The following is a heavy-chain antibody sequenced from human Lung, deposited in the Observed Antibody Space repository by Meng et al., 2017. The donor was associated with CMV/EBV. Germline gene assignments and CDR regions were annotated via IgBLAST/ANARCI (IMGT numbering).Heavy chain of an antibody. Sequence: SCAASGFSFSNHVMSWVRQAPGKGLEWVSTISGSGGSTYYADSVKGQFTVTRDNSKNTLNLQMNSLRVEDTAVYYCAKKSGYDLGWYFDLWGRGTXVTVSS. V-gene: IGHV3-23*01. D-gene: IGHD5-12*01. CDR3: AKKSGYDLGWYFDL. J-gene: IGHJ2*01. CDR2: ISGSGGST. CDR1: GFSFSNHV.